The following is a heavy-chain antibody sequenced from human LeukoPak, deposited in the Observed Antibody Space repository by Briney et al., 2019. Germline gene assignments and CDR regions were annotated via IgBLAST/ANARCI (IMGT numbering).Heavy chain of an antibody. CDR2: IYTSGST. J-gene: IGHJ4*02. CDR3: ARHAVVMYYFDY. D-gene: IGHD3-22*01. Sequence: PSETLSLTCTVSGYSISSGYFWGWIRQPAGKGLEWIGRIYTSGSTNYNPSLKSRVTISVDTSKNQFSLKLSSVTAADTAVYYCARHAVVMYYFDYWGQGTLVTVSS. V-gene: IGHV4-4*07. CDR1: GYSISSGYF.